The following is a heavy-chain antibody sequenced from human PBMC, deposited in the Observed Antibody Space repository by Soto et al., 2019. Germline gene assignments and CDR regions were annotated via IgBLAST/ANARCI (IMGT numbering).Heavy chain of an antibody. V-gene: IGHV1-69*01. J-gene: IGHJ4*02. D-gene: IGHD3-16*02. CDR3: ARVGGYLHDAH. Sequence: QVQLVQSGADVKKPGSSVKVSCKASGGMFSSYAIDWVRQAPGQGLEWMGGIIPILNTPKYAQSFQGRVTLTADESTTTAYMELSGLTSEDTAVYYCARVGGYLHDAHWGQGTLVTVSS. CDR1: GGMFSSYA. CDR2: IIPILNTP.